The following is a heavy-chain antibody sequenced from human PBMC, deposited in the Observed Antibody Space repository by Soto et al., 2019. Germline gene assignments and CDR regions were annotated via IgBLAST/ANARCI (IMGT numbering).Heavy chain of an antibody. CDR1: GDGISNNTAS. Sequence: SQALSLTCAISGDGISNNTASWNWMRQSPSRGLEWLGRTYYRSKWSREYAVSVRGRITVDPDTSKNQFSLHLNSVTPEDTAVYYFSSSCYMDHGRLFSYWARGTPVPGSS. CDR2: TYYRSKWSR. V-gene: IGHV6-1*01. D-gene: IGHD2-21*01. CDR3: SSSCYMDHGRLFSY. J-gene: IGHJ1*01.